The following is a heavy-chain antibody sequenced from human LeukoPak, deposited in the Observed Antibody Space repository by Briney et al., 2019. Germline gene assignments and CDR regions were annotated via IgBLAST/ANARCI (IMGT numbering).Heavy chain of an antibody. J-gene: IGHJ4*02. D-gene: IGHD3-10*01. Sequence: PGGSLRLSCAASGFTFSSYEMNWVRQAPGKGLGWVSYINNSGNYIYYADSVKGRFTISRDNAKNSLYLQMNSLRAEDTAVYYCARDKEGRGLTNLDYWGQGTLVTVSS. CDR2: INNSGNYI. CDR3: ARDKEGRGLTNLDY. CDR1: GFTFSSYE. V-gene: IGHV3-48*03.